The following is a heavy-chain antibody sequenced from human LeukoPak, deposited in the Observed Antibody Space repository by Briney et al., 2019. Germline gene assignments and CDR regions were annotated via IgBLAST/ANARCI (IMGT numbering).Heavy chain of an antibody. CDR3: AKRTVTPIYYYYYMDV. D-gene: IGHD4-17*01. J-gene: IGHJ6*03. V-gene: IGHV3-30*18. CDR2: ISYDGSNK. Sequence: PGRSLRLSCAASGFTFSSHGMHWVRQAPGKGLEWVAVISYDGSNKYYADSVKGRFTISRDNSKNTLYLQMNSLRAEDTAVYYCAKRTVTPIYYYYYMDVWGKGTTVTVSS. CDR1: GFTFSSHG.